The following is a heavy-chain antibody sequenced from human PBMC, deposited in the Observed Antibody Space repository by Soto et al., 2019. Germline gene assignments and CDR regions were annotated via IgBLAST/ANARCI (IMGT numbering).Heavy chain of an antibody. CDR3: ARSNGRWDYYCFVREKDSIRYCPPGTAFRLNRSADL. CDR2: IYYSGST. J-gene: IGHJ2*01. V-gene: IGHV4-59*01. Sequence: PGKGLEWIGYIYYSGSTNYNPSLKSRVTISVDTSKNLFSLKLSSVTAADTAVYYCARSNGRWDYYCFVREKDSIRYCPPGTAFRLNRSADL. D-gene: IGHD3-10*01.